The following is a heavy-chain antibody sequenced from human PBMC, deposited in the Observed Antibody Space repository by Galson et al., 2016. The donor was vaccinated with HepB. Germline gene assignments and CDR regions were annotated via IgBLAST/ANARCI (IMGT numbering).Heavy chain of an antibody. CDR1: DDSVSGYF. V-gene: IGHV4-59*02. CDR2: VYSSGST. Sequence: SETLSLTCSVSDDSVSGYFWAWIRQPPGKGLECIGYVYSSGSTTYNPSLKSRLTMSVDTSKNQISLRLTSVTAADTAVYYCARLMMGDYVPFDIWGQGTMGTVSS. D-gene: IGHD4-17*01. CDR3: ARLMMGDYVPFDI. J-gene: IGHJ3*02.